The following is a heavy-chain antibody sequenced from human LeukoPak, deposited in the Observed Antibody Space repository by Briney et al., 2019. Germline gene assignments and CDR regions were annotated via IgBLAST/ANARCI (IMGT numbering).Heavy chain of an antibody. CDR2: ISYDGSNK. J-gene: IGHJ4*02. V-gene: IGHV3-30-3*01. Sequence: PGKSLRLSCAASGFTFSNYGIHWVRQAPGKGLEWVAVISYDGSNKNYADSVKGRFSISRDNSKNTLYLQMNSLRSEDTAVYYCARDRCSSTTCNFDYWGQGTLVTVSS. CDR3: ARDRCSSTTCNFDY. CDR1: GFTFSNYG. D-gene: IGHD2-2*01.